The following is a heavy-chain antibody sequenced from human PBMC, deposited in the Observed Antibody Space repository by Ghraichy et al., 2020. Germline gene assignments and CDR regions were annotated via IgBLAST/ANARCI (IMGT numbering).Heavy chain of an antibody. CDR1: GYTFTSYA. Sequence: ASVKVSCKASGYTFTSYAMHWVRQAPGQRLEWMGWINAGNGNTKYSQKFQGRVTITRDTSASTAYMELSSLRSEDTAVYYCARDMGGLVVPEDNYFDYWGQGTLVTVSS. CDR3: ARDMGGLVVPEDNYFDY. D-gene: IGHD2-2*01. V-gene: IGHV1-3*01. CDR2: INAGNGNT. J-gene: IGHJ4*02.